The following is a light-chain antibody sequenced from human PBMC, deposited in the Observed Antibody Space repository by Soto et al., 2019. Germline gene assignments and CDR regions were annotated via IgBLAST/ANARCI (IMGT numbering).Light chain of an antibody. CDR1: SSDIGNNF. V-gene: IGLV1-51*01. CDR3: GAWDSSLSRGV. J-gene: IGLJ3*02. Sequence: QSVLTQPPSVSAAPGQKVTISCSGSSSDIGNNFVSWYQHLPGTAPKLLIYDNDMRPSGIPDRFSASKSGTSATLGITGLQTGAEADYYCGAWDSSLSRGVFGGGTKLTVL. CDR2: DND.